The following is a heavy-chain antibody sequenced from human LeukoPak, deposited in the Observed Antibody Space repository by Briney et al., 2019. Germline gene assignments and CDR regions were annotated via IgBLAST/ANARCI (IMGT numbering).Heavy chain of an antibody. D-gene: IGHD2-2*01. CDR2: IYYSGST. Sequence: PSETLSLTCTVSGGSITTFYWSWIRQSPGKGLEWIGYIYYSGSTNYNPSLKSRVTISVDTSKNQFSLKLSSVTAADTAVYYCARAVPAAIGYYYYYYMDVWGKGTTVTVSS. J-gene: IGHJ6*03. CDR1: GGSITTFY. V-gene: IGHV4-59*01. CDR3: ARAVPAAIGYYYYYYMDV.